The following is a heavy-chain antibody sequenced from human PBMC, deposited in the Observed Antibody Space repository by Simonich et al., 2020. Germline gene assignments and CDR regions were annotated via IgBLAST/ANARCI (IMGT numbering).Heavy chain of an antibody. CDR2: INPNSGGT. J-gene: IGHJ6*03. CDR3: ARGALTGDYYYMDV. V-gene: IGHV1-2*02. CDR1: GYTFTGYY. D-gene: IGHD7-27*01. Sequence: QVQLVQSGAEVKKPGASVKVSCKASGYTFTGYYMPWVRQAPGQGLEWMGWINPNSGGTNDAQKFQGRVTMTRDTSISTAYMELSRLRSDDTAVYYCARGALTGDYYYMDVWGKGTTVTVSS.